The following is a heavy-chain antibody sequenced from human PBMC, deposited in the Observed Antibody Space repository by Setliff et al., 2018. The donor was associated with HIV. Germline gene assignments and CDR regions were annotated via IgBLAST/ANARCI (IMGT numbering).Heavy chain of an antibody. CDR3: AGHFYYSGSGIWAGLDS. CDR2: IYTSGNT. Sequence: SETLSLTCTVSGVSISNYYWSWIRQPAGKGLEWIGRIYTSGNTNYNPSLKSRVTMSVGTSKKQFSLKLTSVTAADTAVYYCAGHFYYSGSGIWAGLDSWGQGTLVTVSS. J-gene: IGHJ4*02. V-gene: IGHV4-4*07. CDR1: GVSISNYY. D-gene: IGHD3-10*01.